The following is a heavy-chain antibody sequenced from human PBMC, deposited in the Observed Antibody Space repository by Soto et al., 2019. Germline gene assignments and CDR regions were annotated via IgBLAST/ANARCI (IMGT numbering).Heavy chain of an antibody. V-gene: IGHV4-39*01. CDR1: GGSISSNIYY. CDR2: IHYSGST. D-gene: IGHD3-22*01. Sequence: PSETLSLACSVSGGSISSNIYYWGWIRQPPGKGLEWIGNIHYSGSTYYDSSLKSRVTISIDTSKNQFSLKLTSVTATDTAVYYCAKGRGPFGMIVETRAQRTPVTGSS. J-gene: IGHJ4*02. CDR3: AKGRGPFGMIVET.